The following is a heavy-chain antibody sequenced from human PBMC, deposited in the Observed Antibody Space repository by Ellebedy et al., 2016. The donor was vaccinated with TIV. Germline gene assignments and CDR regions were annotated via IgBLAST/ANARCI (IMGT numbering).Heavy chain of an antibody. V-gene: IGHV1-24*01. CDR3: ATATLDCGGDCYSDY. Sequence: AASVKVSCKVSGYTLPELSMHWVRQPPGKGLAWMGGFDPEDCETIYAKKFQGRVTMTEDTSTETAYMDLSSLRSEDTAVYYCATATLDCGGDCYSDYWGQGTLVTVSS. J-gene: IGHJ4*02. CDR1: GYTLPELS. CDR2: FDPEDCET. D-gene: IGHD2-21*02.